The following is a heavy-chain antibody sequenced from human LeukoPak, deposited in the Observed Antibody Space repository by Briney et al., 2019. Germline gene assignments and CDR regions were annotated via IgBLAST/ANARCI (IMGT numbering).Heavy chain of an antibody. D-gene: IGHD2-21*02. CDR3: ARASRVVVTAIPYSDY. J-gene: IGHJ4*02. Sequence: GGSLRLSCAAPGFTFSSYEMNWVRQAPGKGLEWVSYVNNIGDTIYYADSVKGRFTISRDNAKNSLYLQMNSLRAEDTAVYYCARASRVVVTAIPYSDYWGQGTLVTVSS. V-gene: IGHV3-48*03. CDR2: VNNIGDTI. CDR1: GFTFSSYE.